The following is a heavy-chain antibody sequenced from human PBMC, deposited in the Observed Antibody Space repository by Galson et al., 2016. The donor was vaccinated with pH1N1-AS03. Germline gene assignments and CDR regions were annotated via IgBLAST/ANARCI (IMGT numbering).Heavy chain of an antibody. CDR1: GFRFTPYW. V-gene: IGHV5-51*03. CDR3: ARRGHCTDISCYDLDS. J-gene: IGHJ4*02. CDR2: IYPSDSDT. D-gene: IGHD2-2*01. Sequence: QSGAEVKKPGESLMISCKASGFRFTPYWIAWVRQLPGKDLEWMGFIYPSDSDTKYSPSFQGHVTISADASISTAYLQWSSLKASDTDIYYCARRGHCTDISCYDLDSWGQGTMVTVSS.